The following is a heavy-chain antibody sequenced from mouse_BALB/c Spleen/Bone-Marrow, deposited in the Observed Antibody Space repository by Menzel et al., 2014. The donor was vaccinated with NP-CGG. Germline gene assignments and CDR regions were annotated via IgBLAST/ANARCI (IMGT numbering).Heavy chain of an antibody. J-gene: IGHJ2*01. CDR3: ARGSSYLDY. Sequence: EVNVVESGGGLVKPGGSLKLSCAASGFTFSDYYMYWVRQTPEKRLEWVATISDGGSYTYYPDSVKGRFTISRDDAKNNLYLQMSNLKSEDTAMYYCARGSSYLDYWGQGTTLTVSS. V-gene: IGHV5-4*02. CDR2: ISDGGSYT. D-gene: IGHD1-1*01. CDR1: GFTFSDYY.